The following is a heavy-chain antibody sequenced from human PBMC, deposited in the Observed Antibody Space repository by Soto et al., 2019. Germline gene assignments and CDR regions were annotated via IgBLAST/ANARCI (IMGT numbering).Heavy chain of an antibody. D-gene: IGHD3-3*01. J-gene: IGHJ3*02. CDR3: AKAFYDFWSGYYTGAFDI. Sequence: GGSLRLSCAASGFTFSSYGMHWVRQAPGKGLEWVAVISYDGSNKYYADSVKGRFTISRDNSKNTLYLQMNSLRAEDTAVYYCAKAFYDFWSGYYTGAFDIWGQGTMVT. CDR1: GFTFSSYG. V-gene: IGHV3-30*18. CDR2: ISYDGSNK.